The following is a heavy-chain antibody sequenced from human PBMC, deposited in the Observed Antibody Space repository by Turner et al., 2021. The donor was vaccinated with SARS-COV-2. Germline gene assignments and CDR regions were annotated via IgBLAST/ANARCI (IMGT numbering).Heavy chain of an antibody. Sequence: EVQLLESGGGLVQPGGSLRLSCAASGFTFRSYAMSWVRQAPGKGLEWVSAISGSGGSTDYADSVKGRFTISRDNSKNTLYLQMNSLRAEDTAVYYCAKPPGEQWLVLALVFDYWGQGTLVTVSS. CDR2: ISGSGGST. D-gene: IGHD6-19*01. V-gene: IGHV3-23*01. CDR1: GFTFRSYA. CDR3: AKPPGEQWLVLALVFDY. J-gene: IGHJ4*02.